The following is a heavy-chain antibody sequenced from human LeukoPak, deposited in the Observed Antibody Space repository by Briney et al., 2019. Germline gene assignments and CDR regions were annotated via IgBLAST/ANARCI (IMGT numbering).Heavy chain of an antibody. J-gene: IGHJ4*02. CDR2: IYYSGST. CDR1: GGSLSTYY. V-gene: IGHV4-59*01. D-gene: IGHD6-19*01. CDR3: AREGKLMGYSGGLGFIY. Sequence: PSETLSLTCTVSGGSLSTYYWSWIRQPPGKGLAWIGNIYYSGSTIYNPSLKSRVTISVDTSTNQFSLNLTSVTAADTAVYYCAREGKLMGYSGGLGFIYWGQGTLVTVSS.